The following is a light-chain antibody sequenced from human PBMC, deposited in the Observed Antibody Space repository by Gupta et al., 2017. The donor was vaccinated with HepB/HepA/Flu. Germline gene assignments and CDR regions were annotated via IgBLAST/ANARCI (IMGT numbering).Light chain of an antibody. V-gene: IGKV1-39*01. J-gene: IGKJ4*01. CDR3: QQSHTTPS. Sequence: IQIPQSPSSLSASVGDRVTITCRASRSISIYLSWYQQKPGKAPKLLIYAASNLQSGVPSRFSGSGSGTDFTLVINNLQPEDFATYYCQQSHTTPSFGRGTKVEIK. CDR1: RSISIY. CDR2: AAS.